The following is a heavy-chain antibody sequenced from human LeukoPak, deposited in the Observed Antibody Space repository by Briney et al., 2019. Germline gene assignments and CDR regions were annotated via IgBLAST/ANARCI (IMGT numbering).Heavy chain of an antibody. V-gene: IGHV1-8*01. Sequence: ASVKVSCKASGYTFTNYDINWMRQATGQGPEWMGWMNPKSGNTDYAQKFQGRVTMTRNTSMSTAYMELSSLRSDDTAVYYCARDQDIVVVVAALRQREMGGFDPWGQGTLVTVSS. CDR1: GYTFTNYD. CDR2: MNPKSGNT. D-gene: IGHD2-15*01. J-gene: IGHJ5*02. CDR3: ARDQDIVVVVAALRQREMGGFDP.